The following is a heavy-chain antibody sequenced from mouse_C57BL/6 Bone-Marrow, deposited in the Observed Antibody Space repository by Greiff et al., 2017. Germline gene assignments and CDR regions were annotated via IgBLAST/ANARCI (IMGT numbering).Heavy chain of an antibody. Sequence: VQLQQSGPVLVKPGASVKMSCKASGYTFTDYYMNWVKQSHGKSLEWIGVINPYNGGTSYNQKFKGKATLTVDKSSSTAYMELNSLTSEDSAVYYCARVRWLLRDWYFDVGGTGTTVTVSS. CDR3: ARVRWLLRDWYFDV. CDR2: INPYNGGT. J-gene: IGHJ1*03. CDR1: GYTFTDYY. D-gene: IGHD2-3*01. V-gene: IGHV1-19*01.